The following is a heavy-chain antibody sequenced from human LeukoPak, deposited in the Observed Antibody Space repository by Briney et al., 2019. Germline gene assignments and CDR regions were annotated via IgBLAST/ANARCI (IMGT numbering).Heavy chain of an antibody. CDR2: IYYSGST. Sequence: SETLSLTCTVSGGSISRYYWSWIRQPPGKGLEWIGYIYYSGSTNYNPSLKSRVTISVDTSKNQFSLKLSSVTAADTAVYYCARDVAAAYYFDYWGQGTLVTVSS. CDR1: GGSISRYY. D-gene: IGHD6-13*01. J-gene: IGHJ4*02. CDR3: ARDVAAAYYFDY. V-gene: IGHV4-59*01.